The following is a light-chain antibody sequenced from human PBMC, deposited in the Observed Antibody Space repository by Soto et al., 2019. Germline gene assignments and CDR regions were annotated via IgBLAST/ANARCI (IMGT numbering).Light chain of an antibody. CDR3: QSYDSSLSGHWV. J-gene: IGLJ3*02. V-gene: IGLV1-40*01. Sequence: QSVLTQPPSVSGAPGQRVTISCTGSSSNIGAGYDVHWYQQLPGTAPKLLIYGNSNRPSGVPDRFSGSKSGTSASLAITGLQAEDEADYYCQSYDSSLSGHWVFGGETKLTVL. CDR1: SSNIGAGYD. CDR2: GNS.